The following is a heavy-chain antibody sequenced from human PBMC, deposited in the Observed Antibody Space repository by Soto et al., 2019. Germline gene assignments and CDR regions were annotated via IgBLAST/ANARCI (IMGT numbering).Heavy chain of an antibody. V-gene: IGHV3-7*01. D-gene: IGHD6-13*01. Sequence: GGSLRLSCAASGFTFSSYWMSWVRQAPGKGLEWVANIKQDGSEKYYVDSVKGRFTISRDNAKNSLYLQMNSLRAEETAVYYCARSRVYVAIAPAGILRSCFDPWGQGTLVTVSS. CDR2: IKQDGSEK. CDR1: GFTFSSYW. J-gene: IGHJ5*02. CDR3: ARSRVYVAIAPAGILRSCFDP.